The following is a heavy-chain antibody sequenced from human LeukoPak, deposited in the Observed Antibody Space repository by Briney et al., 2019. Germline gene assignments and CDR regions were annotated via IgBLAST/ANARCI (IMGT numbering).Heavy chain of an antibody. V-gene: IGHV4-59*11. CDR3: ARDPTTVTKGLDI. CDR2: ISYIGST. D-gene: IGHD4-17*01. Sequence: SETLSLTCTVSGDSMNSHYWSWIRQPPGKGLEWIGYISYIGSTNYNPSLKGRVTISVDTSKNQFSLKLSSVTAADTAVYYCARDPTTVTKGLDIWGKGTMVTVSS. CDR1: GDSMNSHY. J-gene: IGHJ3*02.